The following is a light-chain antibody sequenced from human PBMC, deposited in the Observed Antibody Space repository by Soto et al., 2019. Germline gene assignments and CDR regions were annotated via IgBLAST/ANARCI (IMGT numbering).Light chain of an antibody. V-gene: IGLV1-40*01. CDR2: GNS. J-gene: IGLJ1*01. Sequence: VLTQPPSVSGAPGQRVTISCTGSSSNIGAGYDVHWYQQLPGTAPKLLIYGNSNRPSGVPDRFSGSKSGTSASLAITGLQAEDEADYYCQSYDSSLYVFGTGTKVTVL. CDR1: SSNIGAGYD. CDR3: QSYDSSLYV.